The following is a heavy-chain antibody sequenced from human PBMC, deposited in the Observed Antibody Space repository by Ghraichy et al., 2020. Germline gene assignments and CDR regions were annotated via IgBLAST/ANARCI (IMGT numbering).Heavy chain of an antibody. J-gene: IGHJ5*02. CDR2: ISGSGGST. CDR1: GFTFSSYA. D-gene: IGHD6-19*01. CDR3: AKDPLSIYSSGGRFDP. Sequence: GESLRLSCAASGFTFSSYAMSWVRQAPGKGLEWVSAISGSGGSTYYADSVKGRFTISRDNSKNTLYLQMNSLRAEDTAVYYCAKDPLSIYSSGGRFDPWGQGTLVTVSS. V-gene: IGHV3-23*01.